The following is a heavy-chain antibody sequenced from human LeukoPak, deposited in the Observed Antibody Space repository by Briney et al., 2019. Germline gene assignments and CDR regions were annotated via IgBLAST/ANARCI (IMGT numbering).Heavy chain of an antibody. D-gene: IGHD5-18*01. J-gene: IGHJ4*02. CDR1: RFTFSSYA. CDR3: ATGISYGYGEYYFDY. CDR2: ISGSGGST. V-gene: IGHV3-23*01. Sequence: GGSLRLSCAASRFTFSSYAMSGVRQAPGKGLEWVSAISGSGGSTYYADSVKGRFTISRDNSKNTLYLQMNSLRAEDTAVYYCATGISYGYGEYYFDYWGQGTLVTVSS.